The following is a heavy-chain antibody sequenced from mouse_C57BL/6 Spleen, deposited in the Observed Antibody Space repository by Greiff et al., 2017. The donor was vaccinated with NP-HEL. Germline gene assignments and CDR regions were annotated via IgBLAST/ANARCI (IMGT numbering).Heavy chain of an antibody. D-gene: IGHD1-1*01. V-gene: IGHV5-16*01. Sequence: EVQVVESEGGLVQPGSSMKLSCTASGFTFSDYYMAWVRQVPEKGLEWVANINYDGSSTYYLNSLKSRFIISRDNAKNILYLQMSSLKSEDTATYYCARGGSYYYGSSYYFDYWGQGTTLTVSS. CDR1: GFTFSDYY. CDR2: INYDGSST. CDR3: ARGGSYYYGSSYYFDY. J-gene: IGHJ2*01.